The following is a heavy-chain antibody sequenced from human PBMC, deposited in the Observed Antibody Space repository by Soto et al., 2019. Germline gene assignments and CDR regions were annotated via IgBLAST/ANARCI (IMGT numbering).Heavy chain of an antibody. CDR3: ARDSSSSVLFRDYVWGSYRYPFFDY. CDR2: ISAYNGNT. Sequence: ASVKVSCKASGYTFTSYGISWVRQAPGQGLEWMGWISAYNGNTNYAQKLQGRVTMTTDTSTSTAYMGLRSLRSDDTAVYYCARDSSSSVLFRDYVWGSYRYPFFDYWGQGTLVTVSS. CDR1: GYTFTSYG. V-gene: IGHV1-18*01. D-gene: IGHD3-16*02. J-gene: IGHJ4*02.